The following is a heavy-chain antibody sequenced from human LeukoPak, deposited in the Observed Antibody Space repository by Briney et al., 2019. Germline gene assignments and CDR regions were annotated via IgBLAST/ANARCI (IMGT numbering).Heavy chain of an antibody. CDR2: INPSGGST. V-gene: IGHV1-46*01. CDR1: GYTFTSYY. J-gene: IGHJ4*02. CDR3: ARDNIQLAAFDY. Sequence: ASVKVSCKASGYTFTSYYMHWVRQAPGQGLEWMGIINPSGGSTSYAQKFQGRVTMTRDTSTSTVYMELSSLRSEDMAVYYCARDNIQLAAFDYWGQGTLVTVSS. D-gene: IGHD2/OR15-2a*01.